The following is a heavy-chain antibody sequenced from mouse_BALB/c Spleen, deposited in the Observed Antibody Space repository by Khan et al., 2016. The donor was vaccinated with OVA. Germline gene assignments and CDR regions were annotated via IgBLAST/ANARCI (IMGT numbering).Heavy chain of an antibody. CDR1: GFSLTTYG. CDR3: ARNYDYDEGLAY. J-gene: IGHJ3*01. D-gene: IGHD2-4*01. Sequence: QVQLKESGPGLVQPSQSLSITCTVSGFSLTTYGVHWVRQSPGKGLEWLGVIWSGGSTDYNAPFISRLSISKDSSKCPVFCKMNSLQVNDTARYYCARNYDYDEGLAYWGQGTLVTVSA. V-gene: IGHV2-2*02. CDR2: IWSGGST.